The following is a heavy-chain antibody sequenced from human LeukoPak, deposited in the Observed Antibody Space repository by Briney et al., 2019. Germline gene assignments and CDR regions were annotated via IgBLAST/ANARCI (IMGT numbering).Heavy chain of an antibody. D-gene: IGHD6-13*01. CDR1: GDSIVSRVGY. J-gene: IGHJ4*02. V-gene: IGHV4-39*01. CDR3: ATPRAYSSNWYHYEF. Sequence: KPSETLSLTCTVSGDSIVSRVGYWGWIRQTPGKGLEWIGSMYYSGSTYYNASLMGRVTVSIDTSKNQFSLKMKSVTAADTAIYYCATPRAYSSNWYHYEFWGQGTPVTVSS. CDR2: MYYSGST.